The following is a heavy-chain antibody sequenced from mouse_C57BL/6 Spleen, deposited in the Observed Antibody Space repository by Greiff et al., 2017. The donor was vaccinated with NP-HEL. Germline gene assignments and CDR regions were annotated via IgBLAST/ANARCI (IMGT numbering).Heavy chain of an antibody. Sequence: QVQLKQSGAELVRPGASVTLSCKASGYTFTDYEMHWVKQTPVHGLEWIGAIDPETGGTAYNQKFKGKAILTADKSSSTAYMELRSLTSEDSAVYYWTRGWDAMDYWGQGTSVTVSS. J-gene: IGHJ4*01. CDR2: IDPETGGT. V-gene: IGHV1-15*01. CDR1: GYTFTDYE. CDR3: TRGWDAMDY. D-gene: IGHD1-1*02.